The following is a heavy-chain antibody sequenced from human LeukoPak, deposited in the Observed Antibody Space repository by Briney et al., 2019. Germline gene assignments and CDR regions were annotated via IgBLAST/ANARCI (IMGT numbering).Heavy chain of an antibody. V-gene: IGHV3-66*01. Sequence: GGSLRLSCAASGFTVSDSYLGWVRQAPGKGLEWVSVIYSGGSTYYADSVKGRFTISRDNSRNTLYLQMTSLRAEDTAVYYCARGWFYGMDVWGQGTTVSVSS. CDR1: GFTVSDSY. D-gene: IGHD3-10*01. CDR3: ARGWFYGMDV. CDR2: IYSGGST. J-gene: IGHJ6*02.